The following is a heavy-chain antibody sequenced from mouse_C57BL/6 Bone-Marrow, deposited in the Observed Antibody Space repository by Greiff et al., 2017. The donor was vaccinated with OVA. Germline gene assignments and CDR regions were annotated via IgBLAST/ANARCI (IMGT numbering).Heavy chain of an antibody. CDR2: ISSGGSYT. V-gene: IGHV5-6*01. Sequence: EVMLVESGGDLVKPGGSLKLSCAASGFTFSSYGMSWVRQTPDKRLEWVATISSGGSYTYYPDSVKGRFTISRDNAKNTLYLQMSSLTSEDTAMYYCANAAYYSITWFAYWGQGTLVTVSA. CDR3: ANAAYYSITWFAY. CDR1: GFTFSSYG. J-gene: IGHJ3*01. D-gene: IGHD2-5*01.